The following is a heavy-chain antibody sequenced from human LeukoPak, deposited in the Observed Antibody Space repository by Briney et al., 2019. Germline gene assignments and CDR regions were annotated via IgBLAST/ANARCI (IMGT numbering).Heavy chain of an antibody. D-gene: IGHD6-6*01. CDR2: IRYDGSDK. Sequence: GGSLSLSFAASGFNFVCYGMHWVRPAPGKGLEWVAFIRYDGSDKYYADSVRGRFTISRDNSKNTLYLQLSSLRVEDTAVYYCAPEYSSSLAIDYWGQGTLVTVSS. CDR1: GFNFVCYG. V-gene: IGHV3-30*02. CDR3: APEYSSSLAIDY. J-gene: IGHJ4*02.